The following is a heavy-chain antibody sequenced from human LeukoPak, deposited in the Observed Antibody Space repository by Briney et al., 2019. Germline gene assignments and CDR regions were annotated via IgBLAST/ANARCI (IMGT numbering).Heavy chain of an antibody. CDR2: ISGSGGNT. J-gene: IGHJ4*02. V-gene: IGHV3-23*01. CDR1: GFTFISYG. Sequence: GALRLSCAASGFTFISYGMSWVRQAPGKGLGWVSLISGSGGNTDYADSVKGRFTISRDNSKNTLYLQMDSLRSEDTAVYYCAKDSGVVVTAIPNYWGQGALVTVSS. D-gene: IGHD2-21*02. CDR3: AKDSGVVVTAIPNY.